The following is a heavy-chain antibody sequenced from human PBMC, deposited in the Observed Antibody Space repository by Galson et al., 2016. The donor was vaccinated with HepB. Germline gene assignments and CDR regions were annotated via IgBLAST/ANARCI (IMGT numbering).Heavy chain of an antibody. D-gene: IGHD6-13*01. CDR1: GGSISSGGYY. Sequence: TLSLTCTVSGGSISSGGYYWSWIRQHPGKGLEWIGCIYYSGSTYYNPSLRSRVTISADTSKDQFSLKLSSVTAADTAVYYCANWGYSSSRYIDYWGQGTLVTVSS. J-gene: IGHJ4*02. CDR3: ANWGYSSSRYIDY. CDR2: IYYSGST. V-gene: IGHV4-31*03.